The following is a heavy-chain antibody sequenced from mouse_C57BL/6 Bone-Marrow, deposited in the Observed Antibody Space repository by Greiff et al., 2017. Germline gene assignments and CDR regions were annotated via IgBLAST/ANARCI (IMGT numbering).Heavy chain of an antibody. J-gene: IGHJ4*01. V-gene: IGHV7-3*01. Sequence: EVQGVESGGGLVQPGGSLSLSCAASGFTFTDYYMSWVRQPPGKALEWLGFIRNKANGDSTEYNASVQGRFTISRANSHIILYLHMNALRAEDSATYYCARAGEGYPYTRDYWGQGTSGTVSS. CDR2: IRNKANGDST. CDR3: ARAGEGYPYTRDY. CDR1: GFTFTDYY. D-gene: IGHD2-2*01.